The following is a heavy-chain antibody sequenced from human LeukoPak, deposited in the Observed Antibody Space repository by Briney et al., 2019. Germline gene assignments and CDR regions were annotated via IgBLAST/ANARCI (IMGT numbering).Heavy chain of an antibody. CDR3: ARNELYGDPFDY. J-gene: IGHJ4*02. V-gene: IGHV3-64*01. CDR1: GFTFSSYA. Sequence: GGSLRLSCAASGFTFSSYAMHWVRQAPGKGRESVSAISSNGGSTYYANSVKGRFTISRDNSKNTLYLQMGSLRAEDMAVYYCARNELYGDPFDYWGQGTLVTVSS. CDR2: ISSNGGST. D-gene: IGHD4-17*01.